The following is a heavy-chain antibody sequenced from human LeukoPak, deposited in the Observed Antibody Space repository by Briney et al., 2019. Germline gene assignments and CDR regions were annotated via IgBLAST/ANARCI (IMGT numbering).Heavy chain of an antibody. J-gene: IGHJ4*02. CDR1: GYTFTGYY. CDR2: INPNSGGT. V-gene: IGHV1-2*02. D-gene: IGHD1-26*01. CDR3: ARVSRGKWELLGAHDY. Sequence: ASVKVSCKASGYTFTGYYIHWVRQAPGQGLEWMGWINPNSGGTNYAQKFQGRVTMTRDTSISTAYMELSRLRSDDTAVYYCARVSRGKWELLGAHDYWGQGTLVAVSS.